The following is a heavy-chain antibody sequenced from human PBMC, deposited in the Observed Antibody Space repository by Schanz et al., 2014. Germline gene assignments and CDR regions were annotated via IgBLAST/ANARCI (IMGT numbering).Heavy chain of an antibody. D-gene: IGHD3-10*01. Sequence: QVQLVESGGGVVQPGGSLRLSCESSGFTFNGHAMHWVRQAPGKGLEWVAVTSYDGSQKYYTDSVKGRFTVSRDNSKNALYLQMDSLRAEDTAVYYCARGIITMVRGGDVGAFDIWGQGTMVTVSS. V-gene: IGHV3-30*04. CDR1: GFTFNGHA. CDR3: ARGIITMVRGGDVGAFDI. CDR2: TSYDGSQK. J-gene: IGHJ3*02.